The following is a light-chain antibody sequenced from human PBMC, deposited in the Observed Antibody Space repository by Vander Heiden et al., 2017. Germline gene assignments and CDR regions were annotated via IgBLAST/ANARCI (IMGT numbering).Light chain of an antibody. CDR3: QQYENWPPWT. Sequence: EIVLTQSPTTLSVSPGERATLSSRASQNVSNNLAWYQQKPGQGPRLLIYGASTRATDIPVRFSGSGSGTEFTLTISGLQSGDIAHYYCQQYENWPPWTFGQGTKVELK. J-gene: IGKJ1*01. V-gene: IGKV3-15*01. CDR2: GAS. CDR1: QNVSNN.